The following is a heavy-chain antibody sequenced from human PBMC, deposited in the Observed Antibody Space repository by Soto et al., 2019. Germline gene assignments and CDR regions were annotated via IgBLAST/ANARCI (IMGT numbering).Heavy chain of an antibody. Sequence: QVQLQESGPGLVKSSQTLSLTCAVSGGSISSGGNYWSWIRQHPGKGLEWIGYSYYSGSTNYKPSLKSRVTISVDTSKNQFSMKLNSVTAADTAVYYCARARMVRGVIYYYGMDVWGQGTTVTVSS. CDR1: GGSISSGGNY. CDR2: SYYSGST. D-gene: IGHD3-10*01. V-gene: IGHV4-31*11. J-gene: IGHJ6*02. CDR3: ARARMVRGVIYYYGMDV.